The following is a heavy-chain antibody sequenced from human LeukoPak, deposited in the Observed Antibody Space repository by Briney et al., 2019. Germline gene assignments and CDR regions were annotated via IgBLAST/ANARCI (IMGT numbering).Heavy chain of an antibody. CDR1: GFTFSSYG. CDR2: ISYDGSNK. V-gene: IGHV3-30*18. Sequence: GGSLRLSCAASGFTFSSYGMHWVRQAPGKGLEWVAVISYDGSNKYYADSVKGRFTISRDNSKNTLYLQMNSLRAEDTAVYYCAKLERVRYSSSWYAPSGAFDIWGQGTMVTVSS. D-gene: IGHD6-13*01. CDR3: AKLERVRYSSSWYAPSGAFDI. J-gene: IGHJ3*02.